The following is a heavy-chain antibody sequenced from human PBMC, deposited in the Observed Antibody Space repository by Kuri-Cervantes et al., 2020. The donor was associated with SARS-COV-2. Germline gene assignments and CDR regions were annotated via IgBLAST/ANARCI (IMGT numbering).Heavy chain of an antibody. CDR2: MKRDGSEK. J-gene: IGHJ5*02. CDR1: GFTFSSDW. V-gene: IGHV3-7*01. Sequence: GAALKISCAASGFTFSSDWMTWVRKAPGKGLEWVASMKRDGSEKYYVDSVKGRFTISRDNAKNSLDLQMNSLRPDDTAVYYCAGGYSSGWPDHWGQGTLVTVSS. D-gene: IGHD6-19*01. CDR3: AGGYSSGWPDH.